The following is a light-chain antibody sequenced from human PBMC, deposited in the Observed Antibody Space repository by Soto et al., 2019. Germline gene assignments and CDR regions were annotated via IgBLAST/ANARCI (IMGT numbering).Light chain of an antibody. CDR1: SRDIGASNF. Sequence: QSVLTQPPSVSGSPGQSITVSCTGTSRDIGASNFVSWYQHLPGRAPKVIIFEATNRPSGVSDRFSGSKAGITASLTISGLQADDEGEYFCISYKTDDTFVFGTGTKVTVL. V-gene: IGLV2-14*01. CDR3: ISYKTDDTFV. J-gene: IGLJ1*01. CDR2: EAT.